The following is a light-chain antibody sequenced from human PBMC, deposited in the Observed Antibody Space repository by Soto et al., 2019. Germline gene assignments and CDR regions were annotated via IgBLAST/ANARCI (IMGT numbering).Light chain of an antibody. V-gene: IGKV1-5*03. CDR1: QSISSW. Sequence: DIQMTQSPSTLSASVGDRVTITCRASQSISSWLAWYQQKPGKAPKLLIYEASSLESGVQSRFSGSGSGTEFTLTIRSLQPDDSATYYCQHYNSFPWTFGQGTKVEIK. J-gene: IGKJ1*01. CDR3: QHYNSFPWT. CDR2: EAS.